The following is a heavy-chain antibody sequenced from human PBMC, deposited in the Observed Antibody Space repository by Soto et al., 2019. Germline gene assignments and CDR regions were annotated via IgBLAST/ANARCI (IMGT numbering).Heavy chain of an antibody. CDR2: IDYSGST. V-gene: IGHV4-30-4*01. CDR1: GGSISSGDYY. CDR3: ASHDYAHYGMDV. Sequence: QVQLQESGPGLVKPSQTLSLTCTVSGGSISSGDYYWSWIRQPPGKGLEWIGYIDYSGSTYYNPSLKRRVSTSVDTSKNQFSLKLSSVTAADTAVYYCASHDYAHYGMDVWGQGTTVTVSS. J-gene: IGHJ6*02. D-gene: IGHD3-16*01.